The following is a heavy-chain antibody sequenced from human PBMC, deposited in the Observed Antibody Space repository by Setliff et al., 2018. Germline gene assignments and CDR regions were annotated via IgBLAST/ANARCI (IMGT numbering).Heavy chain of an antibody. CDR3: AKEVMGLHLSGLDY. CDR1: GFTFRSHG. J-gene: IGHJ4*02. CDR2: TRQDGNNK. D-gene: IGHD5-12*01. Sequence: PGGSLRLSCAASGFTFRSHGMHWVRQAPGKGLEWVAFTRQDGNNKYYRDSVRGRFTISRDNSKTTLFLQMNSLRPEDTGIYYCAKEVMGLHLSGLDYWGQGSLVTVSS. V-gene: IGHV3-30*02.